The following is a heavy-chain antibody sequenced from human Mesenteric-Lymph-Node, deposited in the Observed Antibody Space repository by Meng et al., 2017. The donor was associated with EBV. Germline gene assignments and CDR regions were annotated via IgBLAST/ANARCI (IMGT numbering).Heavy chain of an antibody. V-gene: IGHV4-34*01. Sequence: QVQLQQWGAGRLKPSETLSPTCAVYGGSFSGYYWSWIRQPPGKGLEWIGEINHSGSTNYNPSLKSRVTISVDTSKNQFSLKLSSVTAADTAVYYCAREMSIAAAGSPLAYWGQGTLVTVSS. CDR2: INHSGST. D-gene: IGHD6-13*01. CDR3: AREMSIAAAGSPLAY. CDR1: GGSFSGYY. J-gene: IGHJ4*02.